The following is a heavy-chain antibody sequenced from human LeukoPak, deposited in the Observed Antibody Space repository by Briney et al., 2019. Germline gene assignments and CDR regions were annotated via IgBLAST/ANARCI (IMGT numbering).Heavy chain of an antibody. CDR3: ARNGILSDSSGYYPGGVDY. J-gene: IGHJ4*02. CDR2: IYYSGST. Sequence: PSETLSLTCTVPGGSIRSYYWSWVRQPPGKGLEWIGYIYYSGSTNYNPSLKSRVTISVDTSKNQFSLKLSSVTAADTAVYYCARNGILSDSSGYYPGGVDYWGQGTLVTVSS. V-gene: IGHV4-59*01. D-gene: IGHD3-22*01. CDR1: GGSIRSYY.